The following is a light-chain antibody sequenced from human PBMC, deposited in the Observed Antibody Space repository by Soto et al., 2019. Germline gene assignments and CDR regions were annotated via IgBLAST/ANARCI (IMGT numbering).Light chain of an antibody. CDR1: SSDVGGYNY. V-gene: IGLV2-11*01. J-gene: IGLJ2*01. CDR3: CSYAGSYTFDVV. Sequence: QSVLRQPGSGSGSRGQSVTISCTGTSSDVGGYNYVSWYQQHPGKAPKLMIYDVSKRPSGVPDRFSGSKSGNTASLTISGLQAEDEADYYCCSYAGSYTFDVVFGGGTKVTVL. CDR2: DVS.